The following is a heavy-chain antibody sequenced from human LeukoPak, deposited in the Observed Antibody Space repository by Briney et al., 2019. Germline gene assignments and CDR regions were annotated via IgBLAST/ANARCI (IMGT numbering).Heavy chain of an antibody. CDR2: MTRSSAI. D-gene: IGHD3-10*02. V-gene: IGHV3-69-1*01. CDR3: ARAQTMFWEFDGFDI. CDR1: GFTFSSYS. Sequence: GGSLRLSCAASGFTFSSYSMNWVRQAPGKGLEWVATMTRSSAIFYADSVKGRFTISRDNARNSVYLQMNSLRDDDTAVYSCARAQTMFWEFDGFDIWGRGIKVTVSS. J-gene: IGHJ3*02.